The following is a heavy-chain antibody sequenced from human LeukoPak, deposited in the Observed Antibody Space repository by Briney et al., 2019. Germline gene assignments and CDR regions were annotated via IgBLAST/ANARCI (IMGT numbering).Heavy chain of an antibody. Sequence: PSETLSLTCTVSGGSINSYYWSWIPQPPGKGLEWIGYIYYSGSTNYNPSLKSRVTISVDTSKDQFSLRLSSVTAADTAVYYCARVSDSSGYYYVFDYWGQGTLVTVSS. CDR2: IYYSGST. CDR1: GGSINSYY. D-gene: IGHD3-22*01. V-gene: IGHV4-59*01. CDR3: ARVSDSSGYYYVFDY. J-gene: IGHJ4*02.